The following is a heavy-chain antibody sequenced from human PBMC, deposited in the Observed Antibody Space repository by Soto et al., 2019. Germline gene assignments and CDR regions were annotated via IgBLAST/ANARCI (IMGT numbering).Heavy chain of an antibody. J-gene: IGHJ6*03. CDR2: INAGNGNT. V-gene: IGHV1-3*01. D-gene: IGHD3-10*01. CDR1: GYTFTSYA. Sequence: GALVRVSCKASGYTFTSYAMHWVRQAPGQRLEWMGWINAGNGNTKYSQKFQGRVTITRDTSASTAYMELSSLRSEDTAVYYCVIYPDVGYYDYLAVPGQGTSVPVSS. CDR3: VIYPDVGYYDYLAV.